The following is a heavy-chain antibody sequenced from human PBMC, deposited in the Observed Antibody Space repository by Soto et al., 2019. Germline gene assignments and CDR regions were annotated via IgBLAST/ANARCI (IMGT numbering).Heavy chain of an antibody. CDR3: ARYKRIAAAPYGRDV. V-gene: IGHV4-4*02. Sequence: SETLSLTCAVSGGSISSSNWWSWVRQPPGKGLEWIGEIYHSGSTNYNPSLKSRVTISVDKSKNQFSLKLSSVTAADTAVYYCARYKRIAAAPYGRDVWGQGTTVTVSS. J-gene: IGHJ6*02. CDR2: IYHSGST. D-gene: IGHD6-6*01. CDR1: GGSISSSNW.